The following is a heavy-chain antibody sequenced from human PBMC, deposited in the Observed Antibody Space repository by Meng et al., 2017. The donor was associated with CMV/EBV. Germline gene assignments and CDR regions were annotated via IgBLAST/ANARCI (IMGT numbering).Heavy chain of an antibody. Sequence: ASVKVSCKTSGYAFTAYYMHWVRQAPGQGLEWMGWINPNSGGTNYAQKFQGRVTMTRDTSISTAYMELNSLRSDDTAVYYCARGPLDNYGWSSNIFDFQHWGQGTLVTVSS. V-gene: IGHV1-2*02. D-gene: IGHD5-18*01. CDR1: GYAFTAYY. CDR2: INPNSGGT. CDR3: ARGPLDNYGWSSNIFDFQH. J-gene: IGHJ1*01.